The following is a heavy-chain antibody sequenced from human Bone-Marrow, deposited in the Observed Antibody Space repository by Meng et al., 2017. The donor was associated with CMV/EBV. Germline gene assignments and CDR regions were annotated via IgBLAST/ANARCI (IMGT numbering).Heavy chain of an antibody. J-gene: IGHJ4*02. CDR2: IYHSGST. D-gene: IGHD5/OR15-5a*01. V-gene: IGHV4-38-2*02. CDR3: ATSRGVYYATEGDY. CDR1: GYSISSGYY. Sequence: SETLSLTCTVSGYSISSGYYWGWIRQPPGKGLEWIGSIYHSGSTYYNPSLKSRVTISIDTSKNQFSLKLNSVTAADTAVYYCATSRGVYYATEGDYWGQGTLVTVSS.